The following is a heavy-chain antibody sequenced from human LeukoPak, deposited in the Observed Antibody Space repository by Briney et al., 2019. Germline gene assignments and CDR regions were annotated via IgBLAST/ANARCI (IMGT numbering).Heavy chain of an antibody. J-gene: IGHJ6*03. Sequence: GGSLRLSCAASGFTFSSYSMNWVRQAPGKGLEWVSSISSSSSYIYYADSVKGRFTISRDSAKNSLYLQMNSLRAEDTAVYYCARERYSNYYYYMDVWGKGTTVTVSS. CDR2: ISSSSSYI. CDR1: GFTFSSYS. CDR3: ARERYSNYYYYMDV. V-gene: IGHV3-21*01. D-gene: IGHD4-11*01.